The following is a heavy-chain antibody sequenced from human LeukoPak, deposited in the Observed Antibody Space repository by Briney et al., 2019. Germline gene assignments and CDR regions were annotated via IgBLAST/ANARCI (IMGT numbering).Heavy chain of an antibody. Sequence: GGSLRLSCAASGFTFSSYSMNWVRQAPGKGLEWVGRIKSKTDGGTIDYAAPVKGRFTISRDDSKNTLYLQMDNLKTEDTAIYYCSTPSFWGQGTLVTVSS. J-gene: IGHJ4*02. CDR3: STPSF. CDR2: IKSKTDGGTI. V-gene: IGHV3-15*07. CDR1: GFTFSSYS.